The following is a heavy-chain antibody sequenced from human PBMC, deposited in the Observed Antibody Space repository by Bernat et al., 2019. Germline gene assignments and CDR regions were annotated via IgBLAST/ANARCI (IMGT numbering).Heavy chain of an antibody. CDR1: GFTFSSYD. CDR3: TRQQGRRGSSWSYYYGMDV. J-gene: IGHJ6*02. V-gene: IGHV3-13*05. CDR2: IGTAGDP. D-gene: IGHD6-13*01. Sequence: EVQLVESGGGLVQPGGSLRLSCAASGFTFSSYDMHWVRQATGKGLEWVSAIGTAGDPYYPGSVKGRFTISRENAKNSLYLQMNSLKTEDTAVYYCTRQQGRRGSSWSYYYGMDVWGQGTTVTVSS.